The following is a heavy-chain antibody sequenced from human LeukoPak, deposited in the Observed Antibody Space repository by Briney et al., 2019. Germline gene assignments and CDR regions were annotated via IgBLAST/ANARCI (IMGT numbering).Heavy chain of an antibody. CDR1: GYTFTGYY. Sequence: ASVKVSCKASGYTFTGYYMHWVRQAPGQGLEWMGWINPNSGGTNYAQKLQGRVTMTTDTSTSIAYMELRSLRSDDTAVYYCARDVVVVPAADKYYYYYYMDVWGKGTTVTVSS. J-gene: IGHJ6*03. CDR3: ARDVVVVPAADKYYYYYYMDV. V-gene: IGHV1-2*02. D-gene: IGHD2-2*01. CDR2: INPNSGGT.